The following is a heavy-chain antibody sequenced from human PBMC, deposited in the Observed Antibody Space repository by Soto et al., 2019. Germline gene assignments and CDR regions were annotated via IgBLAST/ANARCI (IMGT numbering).Heavy chain of an antibody. CDR1: GFTFSNYA. D-gene: IGHD3-16*01. CDR3: ARLRGGEGYYYYMGV. J-gene: IGHJ6*03. CDR2: FSSGGGGT. Sequence: PGGSLRLSCTASGFTFSNYAMSWVRQAPGKGLEWVSTFSSGGGGTYYADSVKGRFTISRDNSKNTLYLQMNSLRAEDTAVYYCARLRGGEGYYYYMGVWGKGTTVTVSS. V-gene: IGHV3-23*01.